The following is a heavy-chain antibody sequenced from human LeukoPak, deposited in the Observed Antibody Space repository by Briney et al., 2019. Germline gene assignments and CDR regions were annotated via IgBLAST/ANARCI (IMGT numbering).Heavy chain of an antibody. CDR1: GFPFSTYA. J-gene: IGHJ4*02. CDR3: VKKYGSGVYYPFDY. D-gene: IGHD3-10*01. Sequence: PGGSLRLSCAASGFPFSTYAMSWVRQAPGKGLEWVSGIRESGGSTYYADSVKGRLTISRDNSKNTLYLQMNSLRAEDTAVYYCVKKYGSGVYYPFDYWGQGTLVTVSS. V-gene: IGHV3-23*01. CDR2: IRESGGST.